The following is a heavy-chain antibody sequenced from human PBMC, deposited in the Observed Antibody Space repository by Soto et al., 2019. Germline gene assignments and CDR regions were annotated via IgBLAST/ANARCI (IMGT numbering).Heavy chain of an antibody. CDR1: GYSFSNCY. D-gene: IGHD2-15*01. J-gene: IGHJ6*02. V-gene: IGHV1-46*01. CDR3: ARGAVVVPNGLIAGMDV. Sequence: ASVKVSCKPSGYSFSNCYVHWVRQAPGQGLEGMGIIDPSSGTTSYTKKFQERVTMTRDTYMSTVYMELSRLRSEDTAVYYGARGAVVVPNGLIAGMDVWGLGTTVTVSS. CDR2: IDPSSGTT.